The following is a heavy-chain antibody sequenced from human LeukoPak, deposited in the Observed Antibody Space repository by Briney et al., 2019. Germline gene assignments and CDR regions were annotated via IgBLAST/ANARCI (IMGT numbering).Heavy chain of an antibody. Sequence: GGTLRLSCAASGFTFSSYGMSWVRQAPGKGLEWVSAISGSGGSTYYADSVRGRFTISRDNSKSTLSLQMNSLRAEDTAIYYCATYRQVLLPFESWGQGTLVTVSS. D-gene: IGHD2-8*02. V-gene: IGHV3-23*01. CDR2: ISGSGGST. J-gene: IGHJ4*02. CDR3: ATYRQVLLPFES. CDR1: GFTFSSYG.